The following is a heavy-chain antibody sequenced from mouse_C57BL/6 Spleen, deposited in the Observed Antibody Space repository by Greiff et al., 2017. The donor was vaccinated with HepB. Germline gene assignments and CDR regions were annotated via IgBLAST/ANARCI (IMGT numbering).Heavy chain of an antibody. Sequence: VQLQHSDAELVKPGASVKISCKVSGYTFTDHTIHWMKQRPEQGLEWIGYIYPRDGSTKYNEKFKGKATLTADTSSNTAYMQLSSLTTEDSAIYYCARGYYDYDGDPWFAYWGQGTLVTVSA. CDR2: IYPRDGST. J-gene: IGHJ3*01. V-gene: IGHV1-78*01. CDR1: GYTFTDHT. D-gene: IGHD2-4*01. CDR3: ARGYYDYDGDPWFAY.